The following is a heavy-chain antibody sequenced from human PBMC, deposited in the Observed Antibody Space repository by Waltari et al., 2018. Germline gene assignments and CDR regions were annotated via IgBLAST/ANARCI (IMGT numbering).Heavy chain of an antibody. CDR1: GGTFSSYT. D-gene: IGHD6-19*01. J-gene: IGHJ3*02. Sequence: QVQLVQSGAEVKKPGSSVKVSCKASGGTFSSYTISWVRQAPGQGLEWMGRIIPIRGIANYAQKCQGRVTITADKSTSTAYMELSSLRSEDTAVYYCARAPHSSGDAFDIWGQGTMVTVSS. V-gene: IGHV1-69*02. CDR2: IIPIRGIA. CDR3: ARAPHSSGDAFDI.